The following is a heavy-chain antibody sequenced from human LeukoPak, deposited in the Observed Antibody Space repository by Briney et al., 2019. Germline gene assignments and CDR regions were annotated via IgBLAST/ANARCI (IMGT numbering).Heavy chain of an antibody. CDR2: INSDGSFT. J-gene: IGHJ4*02. V-gene: IGHV3-74*01. D-gene: IGHD6-19*01. Sequence: GGSLRLSCAASGFTFRSYWMHWVRQAPGKGLVWVSRINSDGSFTSYADSVKGRFTISRDNAKNTLYLQMNSLRAEDTAEYYCARVAYSSGWYYFDYWGRGTLVTVSS. CDR3: ARVAYSSGWYYFDY. CDR1: GFTFRSYW.